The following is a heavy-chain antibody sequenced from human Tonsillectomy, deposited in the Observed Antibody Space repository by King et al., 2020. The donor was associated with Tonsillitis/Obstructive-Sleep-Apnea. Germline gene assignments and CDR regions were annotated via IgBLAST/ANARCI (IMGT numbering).Heavy chain of an antibody. CDR2: IYYIGST. CDR3: ARLRYDILTGYSNDYYYYYMDV. CDR1: GGSISSYY. V-gene: IGHV4-59*01. D-gene: IGHD3-9*01. Sequence: VQLQESGPGLVKPSETLSLTCTVSGGSISSYYWSWIRQPPGKGLEWIWYIYYIGSTNYNPSLKSRVTISVDTSKNQFSLKLGPVTAADTAVYYCARLRYDILTGYSNDYYYYYMDVWGKGTTVTVSS. J-gene: IGHJ6*03.